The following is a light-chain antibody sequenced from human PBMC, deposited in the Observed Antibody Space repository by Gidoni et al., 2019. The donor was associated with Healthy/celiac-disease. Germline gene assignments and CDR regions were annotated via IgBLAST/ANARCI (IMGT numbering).Light chain of an antibody. CDR3: AAWDDSLNGYV. Sequence: QSVLTQPPSASGTPGRRVTSSCSGSRSNIGSNTVNWYQQLPGTAPKLLIYSNNQRPSGVPYRFSCSKSGTSASLAISGLQSEDEADYYCAAWDDSLNGYVFGTGTKVTVL. V-gene: IGLV1-44*01. CDR1: RSNIGSNT. CDR2: SNN. J-gene: IGLJ1*01.